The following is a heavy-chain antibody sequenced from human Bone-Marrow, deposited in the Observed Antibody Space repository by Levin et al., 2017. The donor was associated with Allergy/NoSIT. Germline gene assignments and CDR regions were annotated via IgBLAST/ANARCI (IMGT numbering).Heavy chain of an antibody. J-gene: IGHJ4*02. CDR2: ISWDGGST. CDR3: AKDRSSIAVAGTLGWLDY. D-gene: IGHD6-19*01. Sequence: GESLKISCAASGFTFDDYAMHWVRQAPGKGLEWVSLISWDGGSTYYADSVKGRFTISRDNSKNSLYLQMNSLRAEDTALYYCAKDRSSIAVAGTLGWLDYWGQGTLVTVSS. V-gene: IGHV3-43D*04. CDR1: GFTFDDYA.